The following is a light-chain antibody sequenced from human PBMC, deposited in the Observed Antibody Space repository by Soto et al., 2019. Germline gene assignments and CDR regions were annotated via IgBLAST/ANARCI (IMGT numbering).Light chain of an antibody. J-gene: IGLJ3*02. CDR3: AGWDYSLNARGV. CDR2: NNN. V-gene: IGLV1-44*01. CDR1: RSNIGNNA. Sequence: QSVLTQPPSASGTPGQRVTISCSGSRSNIGNNAVSWYQQLPGTAPKLLIYNNNQPPSGVPDRFSGSKSGTSASLAISGLQSEDESDDYCAGWDYSLNARGVFGGGTKLTVL.